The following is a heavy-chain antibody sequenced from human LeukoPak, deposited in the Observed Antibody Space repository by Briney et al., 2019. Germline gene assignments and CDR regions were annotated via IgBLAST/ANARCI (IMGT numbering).Heavy chain of an antibody. CDR2: IKQDGSEK. CDR3: ARDDKDYYDSSGYDAFDI. CDR1: GFTFSGYW. J-gene: IGHJ3*02. V-gene: IGHV3-7*01. Sequence: GGSLRLSCAASGFTFSGYWMSWVRQAPGKGLEWVANIKQDGSEKYYVDSVKGRFTISRDNAKNSLYLQMNSLRAEDTAVYYCARDDKDYYDSSGYDAFDIWGQGTMVTVSS. D-gene: IGHD3-22*01.